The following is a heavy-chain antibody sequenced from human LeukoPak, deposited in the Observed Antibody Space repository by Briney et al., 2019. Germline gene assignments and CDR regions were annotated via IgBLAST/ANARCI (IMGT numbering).Heavy chain of an antibody. Sequence: SETLSLTCTVSGGSISSYYWSWIRQPPGKGLEWIGYIYYSGSTNYNPSLKSRVTISVDTSKNQFSLKLSSVTAADTAVYYCARGGTGYYLFGYWGQGTLVTVSS. CDR2: IYYSGST. CDR1: GGSISSYY. CDR3: ARGGTGYYLFGY. V-gene: IGHV4-59*01. J-gene: IGHJ4*02. D-gene: IGHD3/OR15-3a*01.